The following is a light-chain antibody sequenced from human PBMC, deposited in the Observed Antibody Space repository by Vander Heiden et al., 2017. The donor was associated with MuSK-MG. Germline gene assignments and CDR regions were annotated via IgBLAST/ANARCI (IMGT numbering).Light chain of an antibody. CDR2: AAS. V-gene: IGKV1-39*01. CDR3: QQCDSTPVT. Sequence: DIHMTQSPSSLSASVGDRVTITCRASQSISSYLNWYQQKPGKAPKLLIYAASSLQSGVPSRFSGSGSGTDFTLTISRLQPEDIATYYCQQCDSTPVTFGPGTKVEIK. J-gene: IGKJ2*01. CDR1: QSISSY.